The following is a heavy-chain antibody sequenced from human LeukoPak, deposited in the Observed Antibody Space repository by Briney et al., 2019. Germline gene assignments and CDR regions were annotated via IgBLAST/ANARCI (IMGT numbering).Heavy chain of an antibody. J-gene: IGHJ5*02. CDR1: GYTFTSYY. Sequence: ASVKVSCKASGYTFTSYYMHWVRQAPGQGLEWMGIINPSGGSTSYAQKFQGRVTMTRDTSTSTVYMELSSLRSEDTAVYYCAXDGVLXXFXXSPXXGWFDPWGQGTLVTVS. CDR3: AXDGVLXXFXXSPXXGWFDP. CDR2: INPSGGST. D-gene: IGHD3-10*01. V-gene: IGHV1-46*01.